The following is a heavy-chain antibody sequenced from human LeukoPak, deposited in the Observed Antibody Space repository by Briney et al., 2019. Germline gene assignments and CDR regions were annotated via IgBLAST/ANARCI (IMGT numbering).Heavy chain of an antibody. V-gene: IGHV3-23*01. CDR2: LNGRGDSP. CDR3: AKGPHRDY. J-gene: IGHJ4*02. Sequence: PGGSLRLSCAASGFTFSNYAMSWVRQAPGKGLEWVSSLNGRGDSPYYADSVKGRFTISRDNSKNTLYLQMHSLRVEDTAVYYCAKGPHRDYWGQGTLLTVPS. CDR1: GFTFSNYA.